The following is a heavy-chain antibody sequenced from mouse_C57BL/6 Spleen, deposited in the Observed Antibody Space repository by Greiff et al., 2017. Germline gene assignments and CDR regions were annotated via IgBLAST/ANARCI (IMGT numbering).Heavy chain of an antibody. J-gene: IGHJ4*01. Sequence: QVHVKQPGAELVMPGASVKLSCKASGYTFTSYWMHWVKQRPGQGLEWIGEIDPSDSYTNYNQKFKGKSTLTVDKSSSTAYMQLSSLTSEDSAVYYCARGGAYYGNYPSPMDYWGQGTSVTVSS. CDR3: ARGGAYYGNYPSPMDY. CDR2: IDPSDSYT. CDR1: GYTFTSYW. V-gene: IGHV1-69*01. D-gene: IGHD2-10*01.